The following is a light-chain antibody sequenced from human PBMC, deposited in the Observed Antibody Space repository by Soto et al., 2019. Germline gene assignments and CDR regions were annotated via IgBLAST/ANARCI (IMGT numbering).Light chain of an antibody. CDR1: QSITIW. CDR2: DAS. Sequence: DIQMTQSPSTLSASVGDRVTITCRASQSITIWLAWYQQKPGKAPKLLIFDASCLESGVPSRFSGSGSGTEFTLTISSLQPDDFATYYCQQYNSYSWTFGQGSKVEIK. CDR3: QQYNSYSWT. J-gene: IGKJ1*01. V-gene: IGKV1-5*01.